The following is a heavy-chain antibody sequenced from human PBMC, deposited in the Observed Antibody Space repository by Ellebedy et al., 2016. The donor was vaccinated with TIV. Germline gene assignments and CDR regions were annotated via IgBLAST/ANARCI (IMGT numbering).Heavy chain of an antibody. D-gene: IGHD2-15*01. CDR3: AGRGPSYSLEV. V-gene: IGHV4-39*01. CDR1: GDSISANDYY. CDR2: IHFAGKT. Sequence: SETLSLXXTVSGDSISANDYYWGWIRQPPGKGLEWIGSIHFAGKTFYNPSVWSRVTISVDTSKEQFTLQLSSVAAADTAVYYCAGRGPSYSLEVWGRGTTVTVSS. J-gene: IGHJ6*02.